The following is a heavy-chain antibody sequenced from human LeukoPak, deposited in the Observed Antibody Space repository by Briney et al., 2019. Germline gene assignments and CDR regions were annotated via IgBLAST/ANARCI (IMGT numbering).Heavy chain of an antibody. CDR3: ARGWYSSGWYYFDY. J-gene: IGHJ4*02. CDR1: GFTVSTNY. D-gene: IGHD6-19*01. V-gene: IGHV3-53*01. CDR2: IYSGGST. Sequence: PGGSLRLSCAASGFTVSTNYMSWVRQAPGKGLESVSVIYSGGSTYYADSVKGRFTISTDNSKNTLYLQMNSLRAEDTAVYYCARGWYSSGWYYFDYWGQGTLVTVSS.